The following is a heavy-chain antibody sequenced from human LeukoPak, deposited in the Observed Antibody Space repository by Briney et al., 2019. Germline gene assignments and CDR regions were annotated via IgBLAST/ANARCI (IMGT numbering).Heavy chain of an antibody. J-gene: IGHJ6*04. CDR1: GLTFGSYA. CDR3: AKDHRMIRGQFYYSYGMDV. CDR2: ISGSDGST. V-gene: IGHV3-23*01. Sequence: GGSLRLSCAASGLTFGSYAMSWVRQAPGKGLEWVSSISGSDGSTYCADSVKGRFTISRDNSKNTLYLQMNSLRAEDTAVYYCAKDHRMIRGQFYYSYGMDVWGKGTTVTVSS. D-gene: IGHD3-10*01.